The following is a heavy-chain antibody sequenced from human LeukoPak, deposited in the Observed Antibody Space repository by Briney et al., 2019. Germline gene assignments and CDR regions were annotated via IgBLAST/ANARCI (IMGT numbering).Heavy chain of an antibody. CDR2: INHSGST. J-gene: IGHJ4*02. CDR3: ARDYTMTDDH. V-gene: IGHV4-34*01. Sequence: SETLSLTCAVYGGSFSGYYWSWIRQPPGKGLEWIGEINHSGSTNYNPSLKSRVTISVDTSKNQFSLKLSSVTAADTAVYYCARDYTMTDDHWGQGTLVTVSS. CDR1: GGSFSGYY. D-gene: IGHD3-22*01.